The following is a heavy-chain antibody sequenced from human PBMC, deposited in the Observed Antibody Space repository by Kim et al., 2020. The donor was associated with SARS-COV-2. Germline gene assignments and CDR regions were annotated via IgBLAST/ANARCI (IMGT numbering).Heavy chain of an antibody. CDR2: ISYDGSNK. J-gene: IGHJ4*02. CDR1: GFTFSSYA. D-gene: IGHD2-8*01. V-gene: IGHV3-30*04. Sequence: GGSLRLSCAASGFTFSSYAMHCVRQAPGKGLEWVAVISYDGSNKYYADSVKGRFTISRDNSKNTLYLHMNSLRAEDTAVYYCARASPRYCTNGVCYTLGYWGQGTLVTVSS. CDR3: ARASPRYCTNGVCYTLGY.